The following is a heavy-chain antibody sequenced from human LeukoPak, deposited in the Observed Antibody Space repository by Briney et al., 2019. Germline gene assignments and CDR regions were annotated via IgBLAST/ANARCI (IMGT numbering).Heavy chain of an antibody. CDR1: GGSISSSSYY. CDR3: ASAYSSGWYGAGWFDP. V-gene: IGHV4-39*01. J-gene: IGHJ5*02. CDR2: IYYSGST. Sequence: SETLSLTCTVSGGSISSSSYYWGWIRQPPGKGLEWIGSIYYSGSTYYNPSLKSRVTISVDTSKNQFSLKLSSVTAADTAVYYCASAYSSGWYGAGWFDPWGQGTLVTVSS. D-gene: IGHD6-19*01.